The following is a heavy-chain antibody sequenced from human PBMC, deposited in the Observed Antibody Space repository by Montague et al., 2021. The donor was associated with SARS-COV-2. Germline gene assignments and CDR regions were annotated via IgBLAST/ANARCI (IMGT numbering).Heavy chain of an antibody. Sequence: SETLSLTCAVYGGSFSGYYWYWIRQPPGKGLEWIGEINHSGSANYHPSLKRRVTISVDMSKNQFSLKLNSVTAADTAVYYCARLGEGVGPAPILGVGPYYYYCYMDVWGKVATVTVSS. CDR2: INHSGSA. J-gene: IGHJ6*03. CDR3: ARLGEGVGPAPILGVGPYYYYCYMDV. D-gene: IGHD2-2*02. CDR1: GGSFSGYY. V-gene: IGHV4-34*01.